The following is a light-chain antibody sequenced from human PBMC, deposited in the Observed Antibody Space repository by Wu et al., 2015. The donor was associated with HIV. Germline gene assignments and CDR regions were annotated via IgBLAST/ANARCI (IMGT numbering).Light chain of an antibody. CDR3: QRGIGVPYA. J-gene: IGKJ2*01. V-gene: IGKV1-39*01. CDR1: QSISIF. Sequence: DIHMTQSPSSLSASVGDTVTITCRSGQSISIFLNWYQQKPGKAPILLIYSATGLQTGVPSRFSGSGSGTDFTLTITNLQPEDFATYYCQRGIGVPYAFGQGTKLELK. CDR2: SAT.